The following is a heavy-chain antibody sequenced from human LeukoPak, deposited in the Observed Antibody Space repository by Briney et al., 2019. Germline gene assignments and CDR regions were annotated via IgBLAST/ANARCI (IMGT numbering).Heavy chain of an antibody. CDR1: GFTYSTYG. J-gene: IGHJ3*01. Sequence: GGSLRLSCAASGFTYSTYGMNWVRQAPGKGLEWVSGISPSGDITYYADSVMGRFSISRDNPKSTVSLQMSSLRAEDTALYYCVRDLHWGGFDVWGQGTMVTVSS. V-gene: IGHV3-23*01. D-gene: IGHD7-27*01. CDR3: VRDLHWGGFDV. CDR2: ISPSGDIT.